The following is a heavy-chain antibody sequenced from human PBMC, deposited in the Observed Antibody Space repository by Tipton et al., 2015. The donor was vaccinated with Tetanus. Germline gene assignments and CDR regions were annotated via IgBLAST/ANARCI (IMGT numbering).Heavy chain of an antibody. CDR3: ARCEGGTMIVVAGNWFDP. Sequence: TLSLTCTVSGGSISSSGYYWGWIRQPPGKGLEWIGSIYYSGSTYYNPSLKSRVTISVDTSKNQFSLKLSSVTAADTAVYYCARCEGGTMIVVAGNWFDPWGQGTLVTVSS. J-gene: IGHJ5*02. CDR2: IYYSGST. D-gene: IGHD3-22*01. V-gene: IGHV4-39*01. CDR1: GGSISSSGYY.